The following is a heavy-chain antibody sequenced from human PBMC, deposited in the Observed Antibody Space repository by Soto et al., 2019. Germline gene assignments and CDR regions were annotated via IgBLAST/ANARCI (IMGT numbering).Heavy chain of an antibody. J-gene: IGHJ4*02. CDR3: AAVVSADYLPRY. D-gene: IGHD3-16*01. CDR2: IVVGSGNT. V-gene: IGHV1-58*01. CDR1: GSTFTSSA. Sequence: GASVKVSCKASGSTFTSSAVQWVRQARGQRLEWIGWIVVGSGNTNYAQKFQERVTITRDMSTSTAYMELSSLRSEDTAVYYCAAVVSADYLPRYWGQGTLVTVSS.